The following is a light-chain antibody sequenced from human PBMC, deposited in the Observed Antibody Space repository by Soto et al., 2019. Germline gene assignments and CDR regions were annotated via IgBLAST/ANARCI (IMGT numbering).Light chain of an antibody. CDR2: DVS. CDR3: CSYAGSYTHNGV. V-gene: IGLV2-11*01. CDR1: SSDVGGYNY. Sequence: QSALTQPRSVSGSPGQSVTISCTGTSSDVGGYNYVSWYQQHPGKAPKLMIYDVSKRPSGVPDRFSGSKSGNTASLTISGLQAEDEADYYCCSYAGSYTHNGVFGTGTKLTVL. J-gene: IGLJ1*01.